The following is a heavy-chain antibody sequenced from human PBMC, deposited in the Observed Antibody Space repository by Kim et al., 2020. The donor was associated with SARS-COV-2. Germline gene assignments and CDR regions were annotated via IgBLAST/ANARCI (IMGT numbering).Heavy chain of an antibody. CDR2: INHSGST. D-gene: IGHD6-6*01. CDR3: ARRGFGYSSSSLDY. Sequence: SETLSLTCADYGGSFSGYYWSWIRQPPGKGLEWIGEINHSGSTNYNPSLKSRVTISVDTSKNQFSLKLSSVTAADTAVYYCARRGFGYSSSSLDYWGQGTLVTVSS. CDR1: GGSFSGYY. J-gene: IGHJ4*02. V-gene: IGHV4-34*01.